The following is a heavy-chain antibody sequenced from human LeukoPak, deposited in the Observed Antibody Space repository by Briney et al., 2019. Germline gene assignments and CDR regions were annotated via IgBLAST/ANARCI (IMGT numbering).Heavy chain of an antibody. Sequence: SETLSLTCTLSGGSISSYYWSWLRQPPGKGLEWIGYIYYSGSTYYNPSLKSRVTISVDTSKNQFSLKLSSVTAADTAVYYCASFYCSGGSCYQYYYYYYMDVWGKGTTVTISS. CDR1: GGSISSYY. J-gene: IGHJ6*03. CDR2: IYYSGST. D-gene: IGHD2-15*01. V-gene: IGHV4-59*08. CDR3: ASFYCSGGSCYQYYYYYYMDV.